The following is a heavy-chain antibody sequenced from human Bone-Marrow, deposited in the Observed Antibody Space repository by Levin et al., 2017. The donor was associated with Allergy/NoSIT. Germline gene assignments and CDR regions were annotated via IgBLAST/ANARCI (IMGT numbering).Heavy chain of an antibody. J-gene: IGHJ4*02. CDR3: AKGYDYDFFDY. CDR2: ISGSGGST. V-gene: IGHV3-23*01. D-gene: IGHD3/OR15-3a*01. CDR1: GFTFSSYA. Sequence: GESLKISCAASGFTFSSYAMSWVRQAPGKGLEWVSAISGSGGSTYYADSVKGRFTISRDNSKNTLYLQMNSLRAEDTAVYYCAKGYDYDFFDYWGQGTLVTVSS.